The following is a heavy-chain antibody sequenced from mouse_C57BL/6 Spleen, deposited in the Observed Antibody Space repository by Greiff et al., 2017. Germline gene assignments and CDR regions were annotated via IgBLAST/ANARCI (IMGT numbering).Heavy chain of an antibody. CDR1: GYTFTDYY. J-gene: IGHJ3*01. CDR2: INPNNGGT. D-gene: IGHD3-2*02. CDR3: ASGQLRLRFAY. V-gene: IGHV1-26*01. Sequence: EVQLQQSGPELVKPGASVKISCKASGYTFTDYYMNWVKQSHGKSLEWIGDINPNNGGTSYNQKFKGKATLTVDKSSSTAYMELRSLTSEDSAVYYCASGQLRLRFAYWGQGTLVTVSA.